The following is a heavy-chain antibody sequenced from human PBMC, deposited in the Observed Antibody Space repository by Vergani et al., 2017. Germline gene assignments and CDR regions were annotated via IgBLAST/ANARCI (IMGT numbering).Heavy chain of an antibody. J-gene: IGHJ4*02. CDR1: GFILSSYA. Sequence: EVQLLQSEGAVVQPGGSLRLFCVASGFILSSYARGWVRQVHGQGVEWVKSSKNTGDSIHYADSVKGRFTISRDNSKNTLCLQMNSLRVEDTGVYYCGRERDNYNWGQGTLVTVSS. CDR2: SKNTGDSI. CDR3: GRERDNYN. V-gene: IGHV3-23*01. D-gene: IGHD5-24*01.